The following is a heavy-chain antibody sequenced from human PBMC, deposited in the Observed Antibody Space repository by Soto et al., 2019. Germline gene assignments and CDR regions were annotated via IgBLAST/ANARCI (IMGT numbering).Heavy chain of an antibody. D-gene: IGHD3-22*01. J-gene: IGHJ3*02. Sequence: GGSLRLSCAASGFTFSRYWMHWVRQAPGNGLVWVSRINSDGSIKGYADSVKGRFTISRDNAKSTLYLQMNSLRAEDTAVYYCARGARTMILQKDAFDIWGQGTMVTVSS. CDR3: ARGARTMILQKDAFDI. V-gene: IGHV3-74*01. CDR1: GFTFSRYW. CDR2: INSDGSIK.